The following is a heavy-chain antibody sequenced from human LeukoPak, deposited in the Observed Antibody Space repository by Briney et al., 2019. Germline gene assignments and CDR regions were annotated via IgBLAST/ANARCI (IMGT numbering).Heavy chain of an antibody. CDR3: AKGAVESLDYYFYMEV. V-gene: IGHV3-23*01. J-gene: IGHJ6*03. CDR2: IRGSGGST. CDR1: GFTFNSYA. D-gene: IGHD1-1*01. Sequence: GGSLRLSCTASGFTFNSYAMNWVRLAPGKGVEWVSTIRGSGGSTYTADSVKGRFIISRDNSKNMLYIQMNSLRAEDTAVYYCAKGAVESLDYYFYMEVWGKGTTVTVSS.